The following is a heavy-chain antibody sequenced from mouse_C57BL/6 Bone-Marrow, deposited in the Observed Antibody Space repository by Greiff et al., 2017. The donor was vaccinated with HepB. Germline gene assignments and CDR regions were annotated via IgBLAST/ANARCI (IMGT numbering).Heavy chain of an antibody. CDR1: GFSLTSYG. CDR3: AKNPPSYGGYAMDY. J-gene: IGHJ4*01. CDR2: IWRGGST. Sequence: VQLQQSGPGLVQPSQSLSITCTVSGFSLTSYGVHWVRQSPGKGLEWLGVIWRGGSTDYNAAFMSRLSITKDNSKSQVFFKMNSLQADDTAIYYCAKNPPSYGGYAMDYWGQGTSVTVSS. D-gene: IGHD1-1*01. V-gene: IGHV2-5*01.